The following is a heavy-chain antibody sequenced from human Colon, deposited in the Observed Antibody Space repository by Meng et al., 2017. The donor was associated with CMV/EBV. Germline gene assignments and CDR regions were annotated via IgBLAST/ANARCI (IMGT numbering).Heavy chain of an antibody. CDR2: INSGNNT. D-gene: IGHD3/OR15-3a*01. J-gene: IGHJ4*02. Sequence: VQLVGSGVGLAPPGGSLNSSWAGSGFMVHNNSMSWVRQAPGQGLEWDSLINSGNNTFYADSVKGRFIISRDNSKITLYLQMNSPRAEDTALYYCTRDSVGSYDFIEYWGQGTLVTVSS. V-gene: IGHV3-66*01. CDR1: GFMVHNNS. CDR3: TRDSVGSYDFIEY.